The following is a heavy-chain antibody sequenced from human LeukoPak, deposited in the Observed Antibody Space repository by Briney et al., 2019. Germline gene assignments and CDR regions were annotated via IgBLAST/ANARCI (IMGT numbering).Heavy chain of an antibody. CDR3: ATWGSSGWYTFDY. J-gene: IGHJ4*02. D-gene: IGHD6-19*01. V-gene: IGHV1-2*06. CDR2: INPNSGDT. CDR1: GYTFTGYY. Sequence: GASVKVSCKTSGYTFTGYYIYWVRQAPGQGLEWMERINPNSGDTKYVQKFQGRVTMTRDTSISTAYMDLRRLRSDDTAVYYCATWGSSGWYTFDYWGQGTLVTVSS.